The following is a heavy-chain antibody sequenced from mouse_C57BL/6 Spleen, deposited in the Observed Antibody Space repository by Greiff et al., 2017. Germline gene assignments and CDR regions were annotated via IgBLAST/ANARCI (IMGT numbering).Heavy chain of an antibody. Sequence: QVQLQQPGAELVKPGASVKLSCKASGYTFTSYWMQWVKQRPGQGLEWIGEIDPSDSYTNYNQKFKGKATLTVDTSSSTAYMQLSSLTSEDSAVYYCEIQGGPLLRGGFAYWGQGTLVTVSA. CDR1: GYTFTSYW. CDR2: IDPSDSYT. CDR3: EIQGGPLLRGGFAY. D-gene: IGHD1-1*01. J-gene: IGHJ3*01. V-gene: IGHV1-50*01.